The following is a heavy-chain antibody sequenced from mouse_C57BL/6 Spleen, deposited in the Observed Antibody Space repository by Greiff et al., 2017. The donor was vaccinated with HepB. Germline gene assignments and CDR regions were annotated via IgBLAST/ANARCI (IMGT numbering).Heavy chain of an antibody. Sequence: QVQLQQPGAELVKPGASVKLSCKASGYTFTSYWMHWVKQRPGQGLEWIGMIHPNSGSTNYNEKFKSKATLTVDKSSSTAYMQLSSLTSEDSAVYYCARYRDGGYAMDYWGQGTSVTVSS. D-gene: IGHD3-3*01. CDR2: IHPNSGST. V-gene: IGHV1-64*01. CDR3: ARYRDGGYAMDY. J-gene: IGHJ4*01. CDR1: GYTFTSYW.